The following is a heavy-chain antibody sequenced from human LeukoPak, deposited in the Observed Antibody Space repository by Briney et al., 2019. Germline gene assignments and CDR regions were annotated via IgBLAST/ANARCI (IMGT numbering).Heavy chain of an antibody. CDR3: ARDRIPYSSSSQNWFDP. CDR1: SYTFTNYG. V-gene: IGHV1-18*01. D-gene: IGHD6-6*01. J-gene: IGHJ5*02. Sequence: ASVKVSCKASSYTFTNYGISWVRQAPGQGLEWMGWISAYNGNTNYAQKFQGRVTMTTDTSTSTAYMELRSLRSDDTAVYYCARDRIPYSSSSQNWFDPWGQGTLVTVSS. CDR2: ISAYNGNT.